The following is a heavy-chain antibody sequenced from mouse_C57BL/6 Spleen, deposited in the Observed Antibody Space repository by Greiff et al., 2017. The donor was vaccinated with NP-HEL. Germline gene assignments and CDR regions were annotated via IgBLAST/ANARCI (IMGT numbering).Heavy chain of an antibody. CDR3: ARAPIYYDSTSYYFDY. CDR1: GYSITSGYD. D-gene: IGHD2-4*01. J-gene: IGHJ2*01. CDR2: ISYSGST. V-gene: IGHV3-1*01. Sequence: EVKLMESGPGMVKPSQSLSLTCTVTGYSITSGYDWHWIRHFPGNKQEWMGYISYSGSTNYNPSLKSRIPITHDTSKNHFFLKLNSVTTEDTATYYCARAPIYYDSTSYYFDYWGQGTTLTVSS.